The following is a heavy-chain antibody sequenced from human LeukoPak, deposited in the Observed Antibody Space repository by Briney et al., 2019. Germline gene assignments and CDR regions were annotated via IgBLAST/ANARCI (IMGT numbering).Heavy chain of an antibody. CDR1: GYAFTSYY. CDR3: ARDQEGFDY. Sequence: ASVKVSCKASGYAFTSYYMHWVRQAPGQGLEWMGIINPSGGSTSYAQKFQGRVTVTRDTSTSTVHMELSGLRSEDTAVYYCARDQEGFDYWGQGTLVTVSS. CDR2: INPSGGST. V-gene: IGHV1-46*01. J-gene: IGHJ4*02.